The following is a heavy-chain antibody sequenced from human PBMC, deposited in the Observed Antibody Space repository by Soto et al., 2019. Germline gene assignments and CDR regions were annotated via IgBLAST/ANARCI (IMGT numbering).Heavy chain of an antibody. CDR2: IYYSGST. Sequence: SETLSLTCTVSGGSISSYYWSWIRQPPGKGLEWIGYIYYSGSTNYNPSLKSRVTISVDTSKNQFSLKLSSVTAADTAVYYCAMGQLYYDFWSGYPPPYYYYMDVWGKGTTVTVSS. J-gene: IGHJ6*03. V-gene: IGHV4-59*01. CDR1: GGSISSYY. D-gene: IGHD3-3*01. CDR3: AMGQLYYDFWSGYPPPYYYYMDV.